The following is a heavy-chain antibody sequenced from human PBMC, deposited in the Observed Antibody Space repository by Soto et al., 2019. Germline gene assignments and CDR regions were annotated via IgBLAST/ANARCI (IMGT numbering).Heavy chain of an antibody. CDR3: VRDDVGLGIDY. Sequence: VGSLRLSCGAFWLTFVDFTMHCVRQAPGKVLEWVSLISWDGGSSTYADSVKGRFTISRDNAKNTLYLQMNSLRAEDTAVYYCVRDDVGLGIDYWGLGTLVTVSS. V-gene: IGHV3-43*01. CDR2: ISWDGGSS. D-gene: IGHD1-26*01. J-gene: IGHJ4*02. CDR1: WLTFVDFT.